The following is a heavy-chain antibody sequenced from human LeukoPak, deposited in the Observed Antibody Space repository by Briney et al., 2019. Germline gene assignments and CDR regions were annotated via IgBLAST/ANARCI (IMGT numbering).Heavy chain of an antibody. CDR2: IYYSGTT. CDR3: TRDPSIFRGFFDY. J-gene: IGHJ4*02. V-gene: IGHV4-59*01. D-gene: IGHD3-10*01. Sequence: SETLSLTCTVSGDPMNTYYWSWIRQAPGKGLEWIGYIYYSGTTDYNPSLRSRVTISLDTSRNQFSLEVSSVTAADTAVYYCTRDPSIFRGFFDYWGQGTLVTVSS. CDR1: GDPMNTYY.